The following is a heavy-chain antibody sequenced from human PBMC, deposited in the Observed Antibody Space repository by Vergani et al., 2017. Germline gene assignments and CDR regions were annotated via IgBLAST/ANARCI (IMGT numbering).Heavy chain of an antibody. Sequence: QVQLVQSGAEVKKPGSSVKVSCKASGGTFSSYTISWVRQAPGQGLEWMGWISAYNGNTNYAQKLQGRVTMTTDTSTSTAYMELRSLRSDDTAVYYCARLGLTPWAVTHYYYGMDVWGQGTTVTVSS. J-gene: IGHJ6*02. V-gene: IGHV1-18*01. CDR3: ARLGLTPWAVTHYYYGMDV. CDR2: ISAYNGNT. CDR1: GGTFSSYT. D-gene: IGHD4-11*01.